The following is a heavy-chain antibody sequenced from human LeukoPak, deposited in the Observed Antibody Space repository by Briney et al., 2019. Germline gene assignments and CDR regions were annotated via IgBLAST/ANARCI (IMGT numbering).Heavy chain of an antibody. V-gene: IGHV1-69*13. CDR2: IIPIFGTA. Sequence: SVKVSCKASGGTFSSYAISWVRQAPGHGLEWMGGIIPIFGTADYAQKFQGRVTITADESTSTAYMEPSSLRSEDTAVYYCARAAAAAGTPYDYWGQGTLVTVSS. CDR3: ARAAAAAGTPYDY. CDR1: GGTFSSYA. J-gene: IGHJ4*02. D-gene: IGHD6-13*01.